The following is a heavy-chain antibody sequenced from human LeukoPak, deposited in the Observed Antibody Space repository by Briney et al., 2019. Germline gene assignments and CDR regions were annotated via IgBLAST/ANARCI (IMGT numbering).Heavy chain of an antibody. CDR3: TRCQLGDTKY. CDR1: GFTLGDYG. J-gene: IGHJ4*02. D-gene: IGHD1-26*01. Sequence: GRSLRLSCSGSGFTLGDYGVSSVRQAPGKGLEWVGFIRSKAYGGTTEYAASVKGRFTISRDDSKSIAYLQMNSLKTEDTAVYYCTRCQLGDTKYWGQGTLVTVSS. CDR2: IRSKAYGGTT. V-gene: IGHV3-49*04.